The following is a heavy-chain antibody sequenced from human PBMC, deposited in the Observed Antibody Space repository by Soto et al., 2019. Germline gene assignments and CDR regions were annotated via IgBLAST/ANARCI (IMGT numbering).Heavy chain of an antibody. CDR2: MNASTGST. CDR3: ARGGPVAGTVDH. D-gene: IGHD6-19*01. Sequence: QVQLVQSGAEVKKPGASVKVSCKASGYTFTSYDIRWVRQATGQGLEWMGWMNASTGSTAFAQKFQGRVTMISNTSISTAYLELSSLTCEDTAVYYCARGGPVAGTVDHWGQGTLVTVSS. CDR1: GYTFTSYD. V-gene: IGHV1-8*01. J-gene: IGHJ4*02.